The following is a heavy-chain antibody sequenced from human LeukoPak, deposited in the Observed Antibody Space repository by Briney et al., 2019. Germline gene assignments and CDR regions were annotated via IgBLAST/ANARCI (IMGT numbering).Heavy chain of an antibody. CDR3: ARVGGRYFDWLQFDY. CDR1: GFTFSSYS. Sequence: GSLRLSCAASGFTFSSYSMNWVRQAPGKGLEWVSSISSSSSYIYYADSVKGRFTISRDNAKNSLYLQMNSLRAEDTAVYYCARVGGRYFDWLQFDYWGQGTLVTVPS. CDR2: ISSSSSYI. J-gene: IGHJ4*02. D-gene: IGHD3-9*01. V-gene: IGHV3-21*01.